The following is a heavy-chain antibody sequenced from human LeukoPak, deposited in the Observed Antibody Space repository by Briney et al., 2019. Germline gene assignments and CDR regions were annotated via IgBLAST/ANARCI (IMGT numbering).Heavy chain of an antibody. Sequence: PGGSLRLSCAASGFPFDDKAMHWVRQAPGKGLEWVSTISGSGGRTYYADSVKGRFTISRDNSKNTLYLQMNSLRAEDAAVYFCAKDYSGSYYALDYWGQGTLVTVSS. J-gene: IGHJ4*02. V-gene: IGHV3-23*01. CDR3: AKDYSGSYYALDY. CDR1: GFPFDDKA. D-gene: IGHD1-26*01. CDR2: ISGSGGRT.